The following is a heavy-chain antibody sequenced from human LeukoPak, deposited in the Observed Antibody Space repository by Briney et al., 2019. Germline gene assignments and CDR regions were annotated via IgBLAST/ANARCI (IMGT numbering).Heavy chain of an antibody. CDR2: ISGSGGST. D-gene: IGHD3-10*01. J-gene: IGHJ4*02. CDR1: GFTLSSYA. CDR3: AKDGRYYGSGSYYIPDY. V-gene: IGHV3-23*01. Sequence: GGSLRLSCAASGFTLSSYAMNWVRQAPGKGLEWVSAISGSGGSTYYADSVKGRFTISRDNSKNTLYLQMNSLRAEDTAVYYCAKDGRYYGSGSYYIPDYWGQGTLVTVPS.